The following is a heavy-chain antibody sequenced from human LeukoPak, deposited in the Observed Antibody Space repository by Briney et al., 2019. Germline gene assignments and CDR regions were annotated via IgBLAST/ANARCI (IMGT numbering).Heavy chain of an antibody. CDR3: ARGGQRRCDR. CDR2: INQDGSEG. J-gene: IGHJ5*02. V-gene: IGHV3-7*05. CDR1: GFPFISYY. Sequence: GSLSLSFAASGFPFISYYMSWVRQAPGKGLEWVAKINQDGSEGYYVDSVKGRFTISRDNAKSSLYLQMNSLRGEDTALYYCARGGQRRCDRWGQGTLVTVSS.